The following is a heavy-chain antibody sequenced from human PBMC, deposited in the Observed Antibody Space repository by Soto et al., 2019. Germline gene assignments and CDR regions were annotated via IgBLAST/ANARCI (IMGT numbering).Heavy chain of an antibody. CDR1: GYTFTSYG. CDR2: ISAYNGNT. D-gene: IGHD5-12*01. Sequence: QVQLVQSGAEVKKPGASVKVSCKASGYTFTSYGISWVRQAPGQGLEWMGWISAYNGNTNYAQKLQGRVTMTTDTSTSTAYMELRSLRSDDTAVYYCAVWGRWLQFWEFDAFDIWGQGTMVTVSS. CDR3: AVWGRWLQFWEFDAFDI. V-gene: IGHV1-18*01. J-gene: IGHJ3*02.